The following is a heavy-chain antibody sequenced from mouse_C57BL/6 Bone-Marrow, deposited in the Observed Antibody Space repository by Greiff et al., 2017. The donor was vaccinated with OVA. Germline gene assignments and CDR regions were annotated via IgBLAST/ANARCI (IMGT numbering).Heavy chain of an antibody. CDR3: TAYYSNYVGFAY. J-gene: IGHJ3*01. V-gene: IGHV14-4*01. Sequence: EVQLQQSGAELVRPGASVKLSCTASGFNIKDDYMHWVKQRPEQGLEWIGWIDPENGDTEYASKFQGKATITADTSSNTAYLQLSSLTSEDTAVYYGTAYYSNYVGFAYWGQGTLVTVSA. D-gene: IGHD2-5*01. CDR1: GFNIKDDY. CDR2: IDPENGDT.